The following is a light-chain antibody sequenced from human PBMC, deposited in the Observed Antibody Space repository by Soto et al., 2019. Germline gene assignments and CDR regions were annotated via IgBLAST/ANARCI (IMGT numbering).Light chain of an antibody. CDR3: QQYGSSRT. CDR2: GAS. J-gene: IGKJ1*01. CDR1: QSVSSSY. V-gene: IGKV3-20*01. Sequence: EIVLTQSPGTLSLSPGERATLSCRASQSVSSSYLAWYQQKPGQAPRLLIYGASSRATGIPDRFSGSGSGTDFTLTISRLEPEEFAVYSCQQYGSSRTFGQGTKVEIK.